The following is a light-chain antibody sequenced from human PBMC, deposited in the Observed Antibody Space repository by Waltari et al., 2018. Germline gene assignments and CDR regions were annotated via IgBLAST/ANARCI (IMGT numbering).Light chain of an antibody. V-gene: IGKV1-13*02. J-gene: IGKJ5*01. CDR2: DAS. CDR3: QQFNSYPGT. Sequence: AIQXXQSPSSLSASVGDRVTITCRASQGISSALAWYQQKPGKAPKLLIYDASSLESGVPSRXSGSGSGTDFTLTIXSLQPEDFATYXCQQFNSYPGTFGXXXRLEXK. CDR1: QGISSA.